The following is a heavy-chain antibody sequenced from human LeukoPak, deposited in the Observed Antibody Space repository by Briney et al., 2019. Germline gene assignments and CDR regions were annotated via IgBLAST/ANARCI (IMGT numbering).Heavy chain of an antibody. CDR3: ARTEYQLLFISGGMDV. D-gene: IGHD2-2*01. CDR2: ISAYNGNT. V-gene: IGHV1-18*01. J-gene: IGHJ6*02. CDR1: GYTFTSYG. Sequence: GASVKVSRKASGYTFTSYGISWVRQAPGQGLEWMGWISAYNGNTNYAQKLQGRVTMTTDTSTSTAYMELRSLRSDDTAVYYCARTEYQLLFISGGMDVWGQGTTVTVSS.